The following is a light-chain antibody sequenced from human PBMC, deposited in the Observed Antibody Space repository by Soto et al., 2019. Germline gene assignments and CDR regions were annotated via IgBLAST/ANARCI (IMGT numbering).Light chain of an antibody. CDR2: GAS. CDR3: QQYNNWPRT. J-gene: IGKJ1*01. Sequence: EIVMTQSPATLSVSPGERATLSCRASQGVSSNLAWYQQKPGQAPRLLIYGASTRATGTPARFSGSGSGTEFTLTISSLQSEDFAVYYCQQYNNWPRTFGQGTKVDIK. CDR1: QGVSSN. V-gene: IGKV3-15*01.